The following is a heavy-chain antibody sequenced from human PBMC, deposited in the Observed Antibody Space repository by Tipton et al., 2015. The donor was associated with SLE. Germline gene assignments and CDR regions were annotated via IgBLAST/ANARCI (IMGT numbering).Heavy chain of an antibody. CDR3: VGGNFNYEDAVDV. D-gene: IGHD1-7*01. V-gene: IGHV3-74*01. Sequence: SLRLSCAASGFTFSSHWMHWVRQAPGKGLVWVSRIKSDGSSTSYADSVKGRFTISRDNAKNTLYLQMNSLRAEDTAVYYCVGGNFNYEDAVDVWGRGTMVTVSS. J-gene: IGHJ3*01. CDR1: GFTFSSHW. CDR2: IKSDGSST.